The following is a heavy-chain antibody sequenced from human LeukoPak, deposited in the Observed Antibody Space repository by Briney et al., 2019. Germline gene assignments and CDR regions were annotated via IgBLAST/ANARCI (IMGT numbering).Heavy chain of an antibody. D-gene: IGHD2-21*02. CDR3: AKDREAYCGGDCYYYYYMDV. Sequence: GGSLRLSCAASGFTFSSYAMSWVRQAPGKGLEWVSAISSSGGSTYYADSVKGRFTISRDNSKNTLYLQMSSLRAEDTAVYYCAKDREAYCGGDCYYYYYMDVWGKGTTVTVSS. CDR2: ISSSGGST. CDR1: GFTFSSYA. J-gene: IGHJ6*03. V-gene: IGHV3-23*01.